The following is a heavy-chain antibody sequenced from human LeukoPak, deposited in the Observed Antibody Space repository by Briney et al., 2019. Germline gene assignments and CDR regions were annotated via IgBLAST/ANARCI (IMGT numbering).Heavy chain of an antibody. CDR2: IYSGGST. CDR3: AGRFLEWLLLT. CDR1: GFTVSSNY. D-gene: IGHD3-3*01. J-gene: IGHJ3*01. Sequence: GGSLRLSCAASGFTVSSNYVSWVRQAPGKRLEWVSVIYSGGSTYYADSVKGRFTISRDNSKNTLYLQMNSLRAEDTAVYYCAGRFLEWLLLTWGQGTMVTVSS. V-gene: IGHV3-66*04.